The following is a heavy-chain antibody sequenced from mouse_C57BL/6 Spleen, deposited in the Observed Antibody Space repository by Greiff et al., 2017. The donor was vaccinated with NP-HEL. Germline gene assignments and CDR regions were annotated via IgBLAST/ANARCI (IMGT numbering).Heavy chain of an antibody. Sequence: QVQLQQPGAELVKPGASVKLSCKASGYTFTSYWMHWVKQRPGQGLEWIGMIHPTSSSTNYNEKFKSKATLTVDKSSSTAYMQLSSLTSEDSAVYYCSKYTLGSFDYWGQGTTLTVSS. CDR3: SKYTLGSFDY. CDR2: IHPTSSST. CDR1: GYTFTSYW. J-gene: IGHJ2*01. D-gene: IGHD1-3*01. V-gene: IGHV1-64*01.